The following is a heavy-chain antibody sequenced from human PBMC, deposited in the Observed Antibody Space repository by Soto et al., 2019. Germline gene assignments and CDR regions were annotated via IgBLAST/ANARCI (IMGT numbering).Heavy chain of an antibody. CDR2: IHTSGDT. V-gene: IGHV3-66*01. J-gene: IGHJ4*02. CDR1: GFSVGGNH. Sequence: PGGSLRLSCAASGFSVGGNHLTWVRQAPGKGLEWVAVIHTSGDTYYADSVQGRFTISRDNSKNTLYLQMNSLRVGDTAKYFCVKESTPPFFDSWGQGVAVTVSS. CDR3: VKESTPPFFDS. D-gene: IGHD2-15*01.